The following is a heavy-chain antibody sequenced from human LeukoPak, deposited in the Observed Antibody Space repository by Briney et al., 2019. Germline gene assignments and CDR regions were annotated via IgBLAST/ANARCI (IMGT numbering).Heavy chain of an antibody. D-gene: IGHD5-24*01. CDR2: IYYSGST. J-gene: IGHJ4*02. V-gene: IGHV4-59*12. CDR3: ARLYSKMATTKKPPAPFDY. CDR1: GGSISSYY. Sequence: SETLSLTCTVSGGSISSYYWSWIRQPPGKGLEWIGYIYYSGSTNDNPSLNSRVTISADTSKNQSSLKLSSVTAADTAVYYCARLYSKMATTKKPPAPFDYWGQGTLVTVSS.